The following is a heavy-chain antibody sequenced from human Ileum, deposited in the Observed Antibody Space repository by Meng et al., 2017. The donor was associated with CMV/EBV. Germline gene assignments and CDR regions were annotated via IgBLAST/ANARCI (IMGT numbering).Heavy chain of an antibody. D-gene: IGHD6-19*01. CDR3: AHIPRGYTGGWGYFDY. V-gene: IGHV2-5*02. J-gene: IGHJ4*02. CDR1: GFSLSTNTVG. Sequence: QINLKESGPTLVKPTQTLTLTCTFSGFSLSTNTVGVGWIRQPPGKALEWLALIYWDDDKRYSPSLKSRLTITKDTSKNQVVLTMTNMDPVDTATYYCAHIPRGYTGGWGYFDYWGQGTLVTVSS. CDR2: IYWDDDK.